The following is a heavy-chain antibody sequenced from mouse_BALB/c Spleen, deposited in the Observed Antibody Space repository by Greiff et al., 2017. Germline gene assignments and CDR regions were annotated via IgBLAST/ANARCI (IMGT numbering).Heavy chain of an antibody. CDR2: INPSNGRT. D-gene: IGHD1-1*01. CDR3: ARPYGSSSYYAMDY. CDR1: GYTFTSYW. J-gene: IGHJ4*01. Sequence: VQLQQSGAELVRPGSSVKISCKASGYTFTSYWMHWVKQRPGQGLEWIGEINPSNGRTNYNEKFKSKATLTVDKSSSTAYMQLSSLTSEDSAVYYCARPYGSSSYYAMDYWGQGTSVTVSS. V-gene: IGHV1S81*02.